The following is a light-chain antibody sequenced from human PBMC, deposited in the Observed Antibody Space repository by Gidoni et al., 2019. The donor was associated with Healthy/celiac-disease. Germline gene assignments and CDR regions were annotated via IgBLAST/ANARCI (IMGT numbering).Light chain of an antibody. V-gene: IGKV1-9*01. J-gene: IGKJ3*01. CDR1: QGISSY. CDR2: AAS. Sequence: DIQLTQSPSFLSASVGDRVTITCRASQGISSYLAWYQQKPGKAPKLLIYAASTLQSGVPSRFSGSGSGTEFTLTISSLQPEDFATYYCQQLNSYPLFXHXTKVDIK. CDR3: QQLNSYPL.